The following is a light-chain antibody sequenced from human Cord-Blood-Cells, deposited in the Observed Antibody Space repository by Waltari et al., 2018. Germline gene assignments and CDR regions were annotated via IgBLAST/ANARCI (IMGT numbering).Light chain of an antibody. Sequence: QSALTQPRSVSGSPGQSVTISCTGTSSDVVRYNSVSWYQQHSGKAPKLMIYDVIKRPSGVPDRFSGSKSGNTASLTISGLQAEDEADYYCCSYAGSYTWVFGGGTKLTVL. CDR2: DVI. V-gene: IGLV2-11*01. CDR3: CSYAGSYTWV. J-gene: IGLJ3*02. CDR1: SSDVVRYNS.